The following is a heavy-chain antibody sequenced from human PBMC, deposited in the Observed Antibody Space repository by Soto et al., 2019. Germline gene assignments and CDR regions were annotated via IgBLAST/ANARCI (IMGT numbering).Heavy chain of an antibody. CDR2: IFYSGST. Sequence: QVQLQESGPGLVKPSETLSLTCTVSGGSISSYYWSWIRQPPGKGLEWIGYIFYSGSTNYNPSLKSRVTISVATSKNQFSLKLSSVTAADTAVYYCARRSDAYTFFDYWGQGTLVTVSS. V-gene: IGHV4-59*08. D-gene: IGHD2-15*01. CDR1: GGSISSYY. J-gene: IGHJ4*02. CDR3: ARRSDAYTFFDY.